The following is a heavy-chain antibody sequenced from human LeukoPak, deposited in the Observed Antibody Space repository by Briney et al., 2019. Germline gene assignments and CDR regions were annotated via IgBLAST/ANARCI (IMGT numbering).Heavy chain of an antibody. D-gene: IGHD3-16*01. V-gene: IGHV3-21*01. CDR2: ISSSSSYI. CDR1: GFNFDEYA. CDR3: ARGGRREPLDY. J-gene: IGHJ4*02. Sequence: GGSLRLSCVASGFNFDEYAMNWVRQAPGKGLEWVSSISSSSSYIYYADSVKGRFTISRDNAKNSLYLQMNSLRAEDTAVYYCARGGRREPLDYWGQGTLVTVSS.